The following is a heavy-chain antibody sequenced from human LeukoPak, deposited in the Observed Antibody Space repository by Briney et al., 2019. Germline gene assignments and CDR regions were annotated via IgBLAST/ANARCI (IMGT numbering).Heavy chain of an antibody. CDR3: ARDWGDRDYGVSGGWAYYYFMDV. D-gene: IGHD4-17*01. CDR1: GYTFTGYY. Sequence: GASVKVSCKASGYTFTGYYMHWVRQAPGQGLEWMGWINPSSGGTNYAQKFQGRVTMTRDTSISTAYMELSRLRSDDTAVYYCARDWGDRDYGVSGGWAYYYFMDVWGKGTTVTISS. J-gene: IGHJ6*03. CDR2: INPSSGGT. V-gene: IGHV1-2*02.